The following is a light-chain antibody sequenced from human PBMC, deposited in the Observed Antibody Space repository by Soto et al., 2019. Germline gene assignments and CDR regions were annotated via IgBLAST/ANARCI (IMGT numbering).Light chain of an antibody. CDR1: SSDIGGYNY. CDR2: DVS. Sequence: QSALTQPRSVSGSPEQSVTMSCTGTSSDIGGYNYVSWYQQHPGKAPKLIIYDVSRWPSGVPDRFSGSKSGNTASLTISGLQAEDEADYFCCSYAGSYSWVFGEGTKVTVL. V-gene: IGLV2-11*01. CDR3: CSYAGSYSWV. J-gene: IGLJ2*01.